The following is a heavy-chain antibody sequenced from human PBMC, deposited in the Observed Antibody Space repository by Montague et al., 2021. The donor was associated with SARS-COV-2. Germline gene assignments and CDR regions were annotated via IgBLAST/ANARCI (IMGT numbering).Heavy chain of an antibody. CDR3: ARDVGWEMATTPGGDTDY. D-gene: IGHD5-24*01. J-gene: IGHJ4*02. Sequence: SLRLSCAASGFTFSSYGMHWVRQAPGKGLEWVAVIWYDGSNKYYADSVKGRFTISRGNSKNTLYLQMNSLRAEDTAVYYCARDVGWEMATTPGGDTDYWGQGTLVTVSS. CDR1: GFTFSSYG. V-gene: IGHV3-33*01. CDR2: IWYDGSNK.